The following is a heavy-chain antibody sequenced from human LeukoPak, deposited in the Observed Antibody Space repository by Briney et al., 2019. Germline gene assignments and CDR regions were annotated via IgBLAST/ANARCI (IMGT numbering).Heavy chain of an antibody. D-gene: IGHD2-15*01. CDR2: INPNSGGT. CDR3: ARDAASADAFDI. Sequence: ASVKVSCKASGYTFTGYYMHWVRQAPGQGLEWMGWINPNSGGTNYAQKFQGRVTMTRDTSISTAYMELSSLRSEDTAVYYCARDAASADAFDIWGQGTMVTVSS. V-gene: IGHV1-2*02. CDR1: GYTFTGYY. J-gene: IGHJ3*02.